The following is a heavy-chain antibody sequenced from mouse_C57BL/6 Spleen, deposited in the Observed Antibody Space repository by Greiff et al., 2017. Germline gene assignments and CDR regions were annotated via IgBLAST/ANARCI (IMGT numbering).Heavy chain of an antibody. Sequence: QVQLQQPGAELVRPGTSVKLSCKASGYTFTSYWMHWVKQRPGQGLEWIGVIAPSDSYTNYNQKFKGKATLTVDTSSSTAYMQLSSLTSEDSAVYYCASEGYWGQGTTLTVSS. J-gene: IGHJ2*01. CDR3: ASEGY. CDR2: IAPSDSYT. V-gene: IGHV1-59*01. CDR1: GYTFTSYW.